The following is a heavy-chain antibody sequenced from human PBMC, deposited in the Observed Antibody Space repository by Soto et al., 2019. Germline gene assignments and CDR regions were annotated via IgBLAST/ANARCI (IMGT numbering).Heavy chain of an antibody. J-gene: IGHJ3*02. Sequence: GGSLRLSCAASGFTVSSNYMSWVRQAPGKGLEWVSVIYSGGSTYYADSVKGRFTISRHNSKNTLYLQMNSLRAEDTAVYYCARTVRAAAATDAFDIWGQGTMVTVSS. D-gene: IGHD6-13*01. CDR2: IYSGGST. V-gene: IGHV3-53*04. CDR1: GFTVSSNY. CDR3: ARTVRAAAATDAFDI.